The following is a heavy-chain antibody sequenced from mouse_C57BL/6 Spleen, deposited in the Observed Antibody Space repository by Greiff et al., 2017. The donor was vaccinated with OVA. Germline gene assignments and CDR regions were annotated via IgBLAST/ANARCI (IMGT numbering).Heavy chain of an antibody. V-gene: IGHV14-4*01. D-gene: IGHD2-4*01. CDR3: TTRVYYDYDVGFAY. J-gene: IGHJ3*01. Sequence: EVKLQESGAELVRPGASVKLSCTASGFNIKDDYMHWVKQRPEQGLEWIGWIDPENGDTEYASKFQGKATITADTSSNTAYLQLSSLTSEDTAVYYCTTRVYYDYDVGFAYWGQGTLVTVSA. CDR1: GFNIKDDY. CDR2: IDPENGDT.